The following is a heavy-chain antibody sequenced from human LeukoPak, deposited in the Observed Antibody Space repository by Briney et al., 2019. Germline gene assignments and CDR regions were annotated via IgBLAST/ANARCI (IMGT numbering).Heavy chain of an antibody. J-gene: IGHJ5*01. Sequence: PGGSLRLSCAASGFTFSNYAMTWVRQALGKGLEWVSGIIADFDTTYYADSVRGRFTISRDPSKNTLYLQMNSLRAEDTAIYYCAQDGTTTRYNWFDSWGQGTLVTVSS. D-gene: IGHD1-7*01. V-gene: IGHV3-23*01. CDR1: GFTFSNYA. CDR3: AQDGTTTRYNWFDS. CDR2: IIADFDTT.